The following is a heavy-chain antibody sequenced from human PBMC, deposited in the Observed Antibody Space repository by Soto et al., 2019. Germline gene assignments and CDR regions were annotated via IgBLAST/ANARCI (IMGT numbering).Heavy chain of an antibody. J-gene: IGHJ2*01. CDR1: GFTFDDYA. CDR2: ISWNSGSI. D-gene: IGHD2-2*01. Sequence: EVQLVESGGGLVQPGRSLRLSCAASGFTFDDYAMHWVRQAPGKGLEWVSGISWNSGSIGYADSVKGRFTISRDNAKNSLYLQMNSLRAEDTALYYCAKDQGQYQLLDDAGYFDLWGRGTLVTVSS. V-gene: IGHV3-9*01. CDR3: AKDQGQYQLLDDAGYFDL.